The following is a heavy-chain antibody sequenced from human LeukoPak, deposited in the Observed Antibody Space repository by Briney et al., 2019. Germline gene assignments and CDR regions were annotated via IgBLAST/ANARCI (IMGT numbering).Heavy chain of an antibody. D-gene: IGHD2-15*01. CDR3: ARERYCSGGSCYSGDFDY. J-gene: IGHJ4*02. CDR1: GFTFSSYG. CDR2: IWYDGSNK. V-gene: IGHV3-33*01. Sequence: GGSLRLSCAASGFTFSSYGMHWVRQAPGKGLEWVAVIWYDGSNKYYADSVKGRFAISRDNSKNTLYLQMNSLRAEDTAVYYCARERYCSGGSCYSGDFDYWGQGTLVTVSS.